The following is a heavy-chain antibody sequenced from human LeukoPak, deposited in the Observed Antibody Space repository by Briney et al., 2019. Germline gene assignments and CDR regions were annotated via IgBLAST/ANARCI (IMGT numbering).Heavy chain of an antibody. J-gene: IGHJ4*02. V-gene: IGHV4-59*01. Sequence: QSSETLSLTCTVSGGSISSYYWSWIRQPPGKGLEWIGYIYYSGSTNYNPSLKSRVTISVDTSKNQFSLKPSSVTAADTAVYYCARVRSIAARPFDYWGQGTLVTVSS. D-gene: IGHD6-6*01. CDR1: GGSISSYY. CDR3: ARVRSIAARPFDY. CDR2: IYYSGST.